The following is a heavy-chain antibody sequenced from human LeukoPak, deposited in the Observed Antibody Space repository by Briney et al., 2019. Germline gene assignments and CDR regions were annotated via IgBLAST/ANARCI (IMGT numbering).Heavy chain of an antibody. CDR1: GFTFSSYA. Sequence: GGSLRLSCAASGFTFSSYAMHWVRQAPGKGLEWVAGISYDGSNKYYADSVKGRFTISRDNSKNTLYLQMNSLRAEDTAVYYCARDQEDCSSTSCYFFPSHDAFDIWGQGTMVTISS. V-gene: IGHV3-30*04. J-gene: IGHJ3*02. CDR3: ARDQEDCSSTSCYFFPSHDAFDI. D-gene: IGHD2-2*01. CDR2: ISYDGSNK.